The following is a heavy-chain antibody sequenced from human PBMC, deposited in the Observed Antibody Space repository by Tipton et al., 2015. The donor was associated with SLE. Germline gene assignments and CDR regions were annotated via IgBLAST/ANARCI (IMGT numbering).Heavy chain of an antibody. J-gene: IGHJ4*02. CDR3: ALRWPDTWTTVY. D-gene: IGHD5-12*01. Sequence: QLVQSGAEVRKPGASVKVSCKASGYTFTSYGISWVRQAPGQGLEWMGWINAYDGNTNYARKLKGRVTMTTDTSTSTAYMELRSLRSDDTAVYYCALRWPDTWTTVYWGQGTPVTVSS. V-gene: IGHV1-18*01. CDR2: INAYDGNT. CDR1: GYTFTSYG.